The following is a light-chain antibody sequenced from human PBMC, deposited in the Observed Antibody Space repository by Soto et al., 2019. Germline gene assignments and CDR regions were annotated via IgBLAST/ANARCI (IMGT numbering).Light chain of an antibody. V-gene: IGKV3D-15*01. J-gene: IGKJ1*01. Sequence: EIVLTQSPATLSLSPVVRATRSCRASQSVSNDYVAWVQQKPGQTPRLLNYSASTRATGIPARFSGRGSGTEFTLTISSLQSEDFAAYYCHQYNNWPWTFGQGTKVDIK. CDR2: SAS. CDR1: QSVSND. CDR3: HQYNNWPWT.